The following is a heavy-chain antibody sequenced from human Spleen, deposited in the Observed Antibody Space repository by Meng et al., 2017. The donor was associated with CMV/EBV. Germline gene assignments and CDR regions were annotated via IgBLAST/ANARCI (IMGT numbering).Heavy chain of an antibody. D-gene: IGHD4-17*01. CDR3: AKDFGHATVTTGY. J-gene: IGHJ4*02. Sequence: GESLKISCAASGFTFSSYDMHWVRQATGKGLEWVSVIGTAGDTYYPGSVKGRFTISRDNSKNTLYLQMNSLRAEDTAVYYCAKDFGHATVTTGYWGQGTLVTVSS. V-gene: IGHV3-13*01. CDR1: GFTFSSYD. CDR2: IGTAGDT.